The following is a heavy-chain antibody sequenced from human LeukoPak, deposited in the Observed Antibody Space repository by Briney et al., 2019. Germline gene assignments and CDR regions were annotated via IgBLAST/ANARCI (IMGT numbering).Heavy chain of an antibody. CDR1: GGSISGYY. V-gene: IGHV4-59*01. CDR3: ARSRLRPRLDP. Sequence: SETLSLTCTVSGGSISGYYWGWIRQPPGKGLEWIGSIYSSGETNYNPSLKSRVTISVDTSKNQFSLKLSSVTAADTAVYYCARSRLRPRLDPWGQGTLVTVSS. CDR2: IYSSGET. D-gene: IGHD3-16*01. J-gene: IGHJ5*02.